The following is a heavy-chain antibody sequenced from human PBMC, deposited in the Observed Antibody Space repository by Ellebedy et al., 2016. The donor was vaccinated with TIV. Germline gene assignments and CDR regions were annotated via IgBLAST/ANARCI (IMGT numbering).Heavy chain of an antibody. V-gene: IGHV1-8*01. D-gene: IGHD2-15*01. CDR3: ARGGGISRATLAF. CDR2: MNPDSHNT. CDR1: VYIFTSYD. J-gene: IGHJ4*02. Sequence: ASVKVSCXASVYIFTSYDIGWVRQASGQGLEWVGWMNPDSHNTGYAQKFQGRVTMTSDSSKRTAYLELSSLTSDDTAVYYCARGGGISRATLAFWGQGTRVTVSS.